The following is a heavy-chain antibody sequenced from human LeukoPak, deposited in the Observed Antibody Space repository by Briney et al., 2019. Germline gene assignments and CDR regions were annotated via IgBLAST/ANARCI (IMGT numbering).Heavy chain of an antibody. D-gene: IGHD2-2*01. Sequence: PSETLSLTCNVSGVSVSDGRYYWTWIRQHPGKGLEWIGYKYYNGGAKYNPSLKSRLTISIDTSKNQFSLQLTSVTAADTATYYCATPYYSSLSCLDVFNMWGQGTRVTVSS. CDR3: ATPYYSSLSCLDVFNM. CDR2: KYYNGGA. J-gene: IGHJ3*02. CDR1: GVSVSDGRYY. V-gene: IGHV4-31*03.